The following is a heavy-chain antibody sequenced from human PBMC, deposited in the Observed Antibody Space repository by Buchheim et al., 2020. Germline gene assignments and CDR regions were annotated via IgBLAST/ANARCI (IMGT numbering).Heavy chain of an antibody. V-gene: IGHV3-33*01. CDR1: GFTFSSYG. CDR3: ARASGYSSGPPGY. D-gene: IGHD6-19*01. CDR2: IWYDGSKK. Sequence: QVQLVESGGGVVQPGRSLRLSCAASGFTFSSYGMHWVRQAPGKGLEWVAVIWYDGSKKYYADSVKGRFTISRDNSMNTLYMKMNSLRAEDTAVYYCARASGYSSGPPGYWGQGTL. J-gene: IGHJ4*02.